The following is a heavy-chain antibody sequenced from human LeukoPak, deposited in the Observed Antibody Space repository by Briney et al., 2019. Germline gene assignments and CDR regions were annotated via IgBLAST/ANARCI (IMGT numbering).Heavy chain of an antibody. J-gene: IGHJ4*02. CDR1: GFTFSNYA. Sequence: GGSLRLSCAVSGFTFSNYAMSWVRQAPGKGLEWVSVISEGGTSTYYADSVKGRFTISRDNSKNTLYLQMNSLRAEDTAVYYCAKDRRGNWNYVGDLDYWGQRTLVTVSS. CDR3: AKDRRGNWNYVGDLDY. CDR2: ISEGGTST. D-gene: IGHD1-7*01. V-gene: IGHV3-23*01.